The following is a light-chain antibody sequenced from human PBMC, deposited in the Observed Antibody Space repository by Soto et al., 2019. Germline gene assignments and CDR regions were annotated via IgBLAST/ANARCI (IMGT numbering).Light chain of an antibody. V-gene: IGLV4-69*01. CDR2: LNSDGSH. Sequence: QSVLTQSPSASASLGASVKLTCTLSSGHSSYAIAWHQQQPEKGPRYLMKLNSDGSHSKGDGIPVRFSGSSSGAERYLTISSLQSGDEADYYCQTWATGIGVVFGGGTKLTVL. J-gene: IGLJ2*01. CDR3: QTWATGIGVV. CDR1: SGHSSYA.